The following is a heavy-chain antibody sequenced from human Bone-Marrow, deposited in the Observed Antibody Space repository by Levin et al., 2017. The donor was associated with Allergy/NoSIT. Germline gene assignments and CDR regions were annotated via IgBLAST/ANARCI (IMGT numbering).Heavy chain of an antibody. V-gene: IGHV3-74*01. D-gene: IGHD2/OR15-2a*01. CDR3: ASALGGASGHQWNSLES. Sequence: QRGESLKISCGASGFIFSDYWMHWVRQAPGKGLVWVSRISSDGSVTNYADSVKGRFTISRDNARNTLYLQMSNLRAEDTALYYCASALGGASGHQWNSLESWGQGTLVTVSS. J-gene: IGHJ4*02. CDR1: GFIFSDYW. CDR2: ISSDGSVT.